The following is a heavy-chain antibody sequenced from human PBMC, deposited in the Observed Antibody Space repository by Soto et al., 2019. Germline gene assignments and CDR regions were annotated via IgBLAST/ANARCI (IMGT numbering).Heavy chain of an antibody. V-gene: IGHV4-39*01. CDR3: AGSYSSSSLAYYYYGMDV. D-gene: IGHD6-6*01. CDR1: GGSISSSSYY. CDR2: IYYSGST. Sequence: ETLSLTCTVSGGSISSSSYYWGWIRQPPGKGLGWIGSIYYSGSTYYNPSLKSRVTISVDTSKNQFSLKLSSVTAADTAVYYCAGSYSSSSLAYYYYGMDVWGQGTTVTVSS. J-gene: IGHJ6*02.